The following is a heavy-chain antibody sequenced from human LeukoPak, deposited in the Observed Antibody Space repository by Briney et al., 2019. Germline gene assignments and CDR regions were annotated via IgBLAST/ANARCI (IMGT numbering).Heavy chain of an antibody. CDR3: ASLAPFDY. CDR1: GGSISSYY. V-gene: IGHV4-59*01. Sequence: PSETLSLTCTVSGGSISSYYWSWIRQPPGKGLEWIGYIYYSGSTNYNPSLKSRVTISVDTSKNQFSLKLSSVTAADTAVYYCASLAPFDYWGQGTLVTVSS. CDR2: IYYSGST. J-gene: IGHJ4*02.